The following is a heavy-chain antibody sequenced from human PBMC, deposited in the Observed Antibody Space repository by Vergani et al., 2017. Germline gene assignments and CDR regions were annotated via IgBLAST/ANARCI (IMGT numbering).Heavy chain of an antibody. V-gene: IGHV1-69*01. CDR1: GGTFSSYA. Sequence: QVQLVQSGAEVKKPGSSVKVSCKASGGTFSSYAISWVRQAPGQGLEWMGGIIPIFGTANYAQKFQGRVTITADESTSTAYMELSSLRSEDTAVYYCARARRPKGIAVAGNEYFQHWGQGTLVTVSS. J-gene: IGHJ1*01. CDR3: ARARRPKGIAVAGNEYFQH. CDR2: IIPIFGTA. D-gene: IGHD6-19*01.